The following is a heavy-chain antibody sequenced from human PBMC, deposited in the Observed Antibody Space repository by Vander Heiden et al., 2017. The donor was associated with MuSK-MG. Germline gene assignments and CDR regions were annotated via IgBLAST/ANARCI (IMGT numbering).Heavy chain of an antibody. J-gene: IGHJ4*02. CDR2: VSGSGSST. D-gene: IGHD6-19*01. CDR1: GFTFSSSA. V-gene: IGHV3-23*01. Sequence: EVELLESGGGLVQSGGSLRLSCAASGFTFSSSAMSWVRQAPGMVLEWVSSVSGSGSSTNYADSVKGRFTISRDNSKNTLYLEMNSLRAEDTAVYYCASCPRTGWCFDCWGQGTLVTVSS. CDR3: ASCPRTGWCFDC.